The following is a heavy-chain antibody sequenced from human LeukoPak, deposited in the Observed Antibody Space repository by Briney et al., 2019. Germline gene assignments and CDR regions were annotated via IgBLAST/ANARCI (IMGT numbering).Heavy chain of an antibody. Sequence: SGPTLVKPTQTLTLTCTFSGFSLSTSGVGVGWIRQPPGKALEWLAFIYWDDDKRYSPSLKSRLTVTKDTSKNQVVLTMTNMDPVDTATYFCARTPIVVAPYYFDYWGQGTLVSVSS. CDR3: ARTPIVVAPYYFDY. CDR1: GFSLSTSGVG. CDR2: IYWDDDK. V-gene: IGHV2-5*02. J-gene: IGHJ4*02. D-gene: IGHD3-22*01.